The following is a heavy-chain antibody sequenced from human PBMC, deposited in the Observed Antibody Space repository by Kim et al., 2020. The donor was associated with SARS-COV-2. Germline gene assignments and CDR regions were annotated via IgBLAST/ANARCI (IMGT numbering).Heavy chain of an antibody. J-gene: IGHJ6*02. V-gene: IGHV3-23*01. D-gene: IGHD6-19*01. Sequence: KGRFTISRDNTKTTHYLQMTSLRAEDTAVYYCAKDGLAVAGDYYYYGMDVWGQGTTVTVSS. CDR3: AKDGLAVAGDYYYYGMDV.